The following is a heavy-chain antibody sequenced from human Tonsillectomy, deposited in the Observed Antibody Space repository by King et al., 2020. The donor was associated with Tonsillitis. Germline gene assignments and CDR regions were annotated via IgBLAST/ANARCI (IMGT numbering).Heavy chain of an antibody. CDR1: GGSISSGDYF. D-gene: IGHD2-8*01. V-gene: IGHV4-31*03. CDR3: ARGPRVLVVHAAQDY. CDR2: IYSSGYT. Sequence: VQLQEAGPGLVKPSQTLSLTCNVSGGSISSGDYFWSWIRQHPGKGLEWIGYIYSSGYTYYNPSLKSRITISLDTSKNQFSLSLSSVTAADTAVYFCARGPRVLVVHAAQDYWGQGTLVTVSS. J-gene: IGHJ4*02.